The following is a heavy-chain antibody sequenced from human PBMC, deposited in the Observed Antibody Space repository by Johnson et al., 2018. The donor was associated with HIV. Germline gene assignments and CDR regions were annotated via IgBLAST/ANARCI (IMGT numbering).Heavy chain of an antibody. CDR1: GFTFSSYG. CDR2: ISYDGSKK. Sequence: QVQLVEFGGGLVQPGRSMRLSCAVSGFTFSSYGMHWVRRAPGKGLEWVAVISYDGSKKYYPDSVKGRLTISRDSSKNTLYLEMNTLRPEDTAMNYCARGSRYTFDNDDVHLLHAFDIWGKGRWSPSLQ. CDR3: ARGSRYTFDNDDVHLLHAFDI. V-gene: IGHV3-30*03. J-gene: IGHJ3*02. D-gene: IGHD3-16*01.